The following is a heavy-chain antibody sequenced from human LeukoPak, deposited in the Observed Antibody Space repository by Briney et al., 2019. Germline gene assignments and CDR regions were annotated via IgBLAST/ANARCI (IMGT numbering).Heavy chain of an antibody. V-gene: IGHV4-61*02. J-gene: IGHJ6*03. CDR1: GGSISSGSYS. Sequence: SQTLSLTCTVSGGSISSGSYSWSWIRQPAGKGLEWIGRIYTSGSTNYNPSLKSRVTMSVDTSKNQFSLKLSSVTAADTAVYYCAREKEYYYYYYMDVWGKGTTVTVSS. CDR3: AREKEYYYYYYMDV. CDR2: IYTSGST.